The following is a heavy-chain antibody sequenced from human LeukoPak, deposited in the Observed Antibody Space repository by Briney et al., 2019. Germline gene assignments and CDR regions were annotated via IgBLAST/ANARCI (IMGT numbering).Heavy chain of an antibody. CDR2: NYRGGST. V-gene: IGHV3-53*01. Sequence: PGGSLRLSCAASGFTVSSNYMSWVRQAPGKGLEWVSVNYRGGSTYYADSVKGRFTISRDNSKNTLYLQMNSLRAEDTAVYYCAKVGDSSGYAVSMGDFDYWGQGTLVTVSS. CDR3: AKVGDSSGYAVSMGDFDY. CDR1: GFTVSSNY. J-gene: IGHJ4*02. D-gene: IGHD3-22*01.